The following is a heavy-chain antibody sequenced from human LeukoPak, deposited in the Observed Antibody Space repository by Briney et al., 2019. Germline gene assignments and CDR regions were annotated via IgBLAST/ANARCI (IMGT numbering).Heavy chain of an antibody. D-gene: IGHD6-19*01. CDR1: GGSISSTRYY. Sequence: SETLSLTCSVSGGSISSTRYYWGWIRRPPGKGLEWTGSIYYTGTSYYSPSLQSRVTISVDTSKNQFSLKLTSVTAADTAVYYYESSGPYYWGQGSLVTVSS. J-gene: IGHJ4*02. CDR2: IYYTGTS. CDR3: ESSGPYY. V-gene: IGHV4-39*07.